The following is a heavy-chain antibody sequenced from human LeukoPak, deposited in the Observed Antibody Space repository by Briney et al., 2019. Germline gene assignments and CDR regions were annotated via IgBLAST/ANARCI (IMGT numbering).Heavy chain of an antibody. CDR3: AGGVIVTSFDY. J-gene: IGHJ4*02. V-gene: IGHV3-9*01. D-gene: IGHD3-16*02. Sequence: GRSLRLSCAASGFTFDGYAMHWVRQAPGKGLEWVSGISWNSGSIGYADSVKGRFTISRDNAKKSLYLQMNSLRAEDTALYCCAGGVIVTSFDYWGQGTLVTVSS. CDR2: ISWNSGSI. CDR1: GFTFDGYA.